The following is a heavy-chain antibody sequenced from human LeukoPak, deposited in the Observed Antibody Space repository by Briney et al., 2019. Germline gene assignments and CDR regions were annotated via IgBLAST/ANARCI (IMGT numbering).Heavy chain of an antibody. J-gene: IGHJ4*02. CDR3: ARGGIAVAGTGIDY. V-gene: IGHV4-4*07. Sequence: SETLSLTCTVSGGSISGYYWSWIRQPAGKGLEWIGRMSTSGNSNYIPSLVSRVTMSVDTSKNQFSLNLSSVTAADTAVYYCARGGIAVAGTGIDYWGQGTLVTVSS. CDR2: MSTSGNS. D-gene: IGHD6-19*01. CDR1: GGSISGYY.